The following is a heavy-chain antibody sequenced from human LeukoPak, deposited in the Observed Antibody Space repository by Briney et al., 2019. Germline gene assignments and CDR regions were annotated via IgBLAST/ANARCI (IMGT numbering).Heavy chain of an antibody. J-gene: IGHJ5*02. D-gene: IGHD2-2*01. V-gene: IGHV4-59*01. CDR2: IYYSGST. CDR3: ARGDCSSTSCYQFDP. Sequence: SETLSLTCTVSGGSISSYYWSWIRQPPGKGLEWIGYIYYSGSTNYNPSLKSRVTISVDTSKNQFSLKLSSVTAADTAVYYCARGDCSSTSCYQFDPWGQGTLVTVSS. CDR1: GGSISSYY.